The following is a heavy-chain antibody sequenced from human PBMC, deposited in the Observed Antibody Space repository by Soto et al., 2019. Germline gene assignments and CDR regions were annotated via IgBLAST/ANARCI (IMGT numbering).Heavy chain of an antibody. J-gene: IGHJ5*02. D-gene: IGHD2-2*01. V-gene: IGHV1-69*08. CDR2: IIPILGKA. CDR3: ARDRDRTGWFDP. CDR1: GGTFSSYT. Sequence: QVQLVQSGAEVKKPGSSVKVSCKASGGTFSSYTISWVRQAPGQGLKWMGRIIPILGKANYAQKFQGRVTITADKFTTTAYMELSSLRSEDTAVYYCARDRDRTGWFDPWGQGTLVTVSS.